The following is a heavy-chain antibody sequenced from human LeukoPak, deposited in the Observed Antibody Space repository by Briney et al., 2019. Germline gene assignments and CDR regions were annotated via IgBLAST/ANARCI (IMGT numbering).Heavy chain of an antibody. V-gene: IGHV4-59*01. Sequence: SETLSLTCTVSGGSISSYYWSWIRQPPGKGLEWIGYIYYSGSTNYNPSLKSRVTISVDTSKNQFSLKLSSVTAADTAVYYCARWPVLRYFDWLSTDAFDIWGQGTMVTVSS. J-gene: IGHJ3*02. D-gene: IGHD3-9*01. CDR2: IYYSGST. CDR3: ARWPVLRYFDWLSTDAFDI. CDR1: GGSISSYY.